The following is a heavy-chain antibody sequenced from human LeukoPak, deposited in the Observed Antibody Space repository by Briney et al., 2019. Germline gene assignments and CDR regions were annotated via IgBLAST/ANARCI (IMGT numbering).Heavy chain of an antibody. Sequence: SETLSLTCTVSGGSISSYYWSWIRQPPGKGLEWISYIYHSGSTNYNPSLKSRVTLSLDTSKNQFSLKLSSVTAADTAVYYCARDMVEGYGLDVWGQGTTVTVSS. CDR3: ARDMVEGYGLDV. CDR1: GGSISSYY. D-gene: IGHD4/OR15-4a*01. J-gene: IGHJ6*02. CDR2: IYHSGST. V-gene: IGHV4-59*01.